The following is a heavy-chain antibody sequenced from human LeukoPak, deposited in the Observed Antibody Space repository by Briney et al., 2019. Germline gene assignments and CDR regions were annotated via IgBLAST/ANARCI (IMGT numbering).Heavy chain of an antibody. V-gene: IGHV1-69*13. Sequence: SVKVSCKASGGTFSSYAISWVRQAPGQGVEWMGGSIPIFGTANYAQKFQGRVTITADESTSTAYMELSSLRSEDTAVYYCARQSLMAARPRGYFDYWGQGTLVTVSS. CDR1: GGTFSSYA. CDR2: SIPIFGTA. J-gene: IGHJ4*02. CDR3: ARQSLMAARPRGYFDY. D-gene: IGHD6-6*01.